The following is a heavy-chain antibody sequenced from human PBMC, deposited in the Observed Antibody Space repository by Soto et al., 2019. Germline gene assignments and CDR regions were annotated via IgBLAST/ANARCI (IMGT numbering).Heavy chain of an antibody. CDR2: IYYSGST. J-gene: IGHJ5*02. CDR3: ARKSIAARVGIDP. V-gene: IGHV4-39*01. Sequence: SETLSLTCTVSGGSISSSSYYWGWIRQPPGKGLEWIGSIYYSGSTYYNPSLKSRVTISVDTSKNQFSLKLSSVTAADTAVYYCARKSIAARVGIDPWGQGTLVTVSS. D-gene: IGHD6-6*01. CDR1: GGSISSSSYY.